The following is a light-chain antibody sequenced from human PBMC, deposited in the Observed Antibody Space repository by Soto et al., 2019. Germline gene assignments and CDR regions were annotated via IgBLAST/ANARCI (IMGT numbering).Light chain of an antibody. V-gene: IGLV2-14*01. CDR2: EVT. J-gene: IGLJ1*01. CDR3: ISYTGSSTSYV. Sequence: LTQPASVSGSPGQSITISCSGTSSDVGSYNHVAWYQQFPGKTPKLIIYEVTYRPSGVSHRFSASKSGNTASLTISGLQAEDEADYYCISYTGSSTSYVFGTGTKVTVL. CDR1: SSDVGSYNH.